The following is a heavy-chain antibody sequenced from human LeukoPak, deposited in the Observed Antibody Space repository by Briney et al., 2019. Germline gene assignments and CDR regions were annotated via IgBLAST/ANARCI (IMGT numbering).Heavy chain of an antibody. CDR1: GFTFSSYA. Sequence: PGGSLRLSCAASGFTFSSYAMSWVRRAPGKGLEWVSASSGSGGSTYYADSVKGRFTISRDNSKNTLYLQMNSLRAEDTAVYYCAKGQLADFDYWGQGTLVTVSS. V-gene: IGHV3-23*01. J-gene: IGHJ4*02. D-gene: IGHD6-13*01. CDR3: AKGQLADFDY. CDR2: SSGSGGST.